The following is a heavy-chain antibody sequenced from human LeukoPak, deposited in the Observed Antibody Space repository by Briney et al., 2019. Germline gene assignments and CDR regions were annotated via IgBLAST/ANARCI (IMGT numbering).Heavy chain of an antibody. J-gene: IGHJ4*02. V-gene: IGHV3-11*01. CDR2: VSSGSSTI. CDR1: GFTFSDYY. Sequence: GGSLRLSCAASGFTFSDYYMSWIRQAPGKGLEWVSYVSSGSSTIYYADSVKGRFTVSRDNSNNTLYLQMNSLRAEDTAVYYCAKGWIQIWMPFDYWGQGTLVTVSS. CDR3: AKGWIQIWMPFDY. D-gene: IGHD5-18*01.